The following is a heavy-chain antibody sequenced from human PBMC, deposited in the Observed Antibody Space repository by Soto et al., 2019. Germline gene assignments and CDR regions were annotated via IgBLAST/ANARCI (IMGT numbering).Heavy chain of an antibody. CDR2: INPSGGST. Sequence: ASVKVPCKASGYTFTSYYMHWVRQAPGQGLEWMGIINPSGGSTSYAQKFQGRVTMTRDTSTSTVYMELSSLRSEDTAVYYCARAYPLRRTVTTFYFDYWGQGTLVTVSS. CDR3: ARAYPLRRTVTTFYFDY. CDR1: GYTFTSYY. D-gene: IGHD4-4*01. J-gene: IGHJ4*02. V-gene: IGHV1-46*01.